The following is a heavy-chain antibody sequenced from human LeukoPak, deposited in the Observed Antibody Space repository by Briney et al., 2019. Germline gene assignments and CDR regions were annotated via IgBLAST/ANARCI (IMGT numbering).Heavy chain of an antibody. Sequence: GGSLRLSCAASGFTFSSFNMHWVRQPPGKGLVWVSRLKSDGSTAMYADSVQGRFTISRDNARNTVHLLMSSLTVEDTGVYYCARGIYGDPVAFDSWGQGALVTVSS. CDR1: GFTFSSFN. CDR3: ARGIYGDPVAFDS. CDR2: LKSDGSTA. V-gene: IGHV3-74*03. J-gene: IGHJ4*02. D-gene: IGHD4-17*01.